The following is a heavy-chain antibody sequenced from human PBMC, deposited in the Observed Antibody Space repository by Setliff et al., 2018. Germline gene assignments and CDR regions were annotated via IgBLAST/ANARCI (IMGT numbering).Heavy chain of an antibody. V-gene: IGHV3-23*01. CDR3: ARDGLYSSSWYGAFDI. CDR1: RFTFSNYA. CDR2: ISASGRTT. J-gene: IGHJ3*02. D-gene: IGHD6-13*01. Sequence: PGGSLRLSCAASRFTFSNYAMSWVRQAPGKGLEWVSAISASGRTTYSADSVKGRFTISRDNSKNSLYLQMNSLRAEDTAVYYCARDGLYSSSWYGAFDIWGQGTMVTVSS.